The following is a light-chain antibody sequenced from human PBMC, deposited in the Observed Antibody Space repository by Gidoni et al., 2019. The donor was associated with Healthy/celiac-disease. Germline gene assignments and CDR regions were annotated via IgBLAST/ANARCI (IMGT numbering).Light chain of an antibody. CDR3: RQYGSTPPIT. Sequence: QSVSSSYLAWYQQKPGQAPRLLIYDASSRATGSPDRISGSGSGTDFTLTISRLEPEEFAVYYYRQYGSTPPITFGQGTRLEIK. CDR1: QSVSSSY. CDR2: DAS. V-gene: IGKV3-20*01. J-gene: IGKJ5*01.